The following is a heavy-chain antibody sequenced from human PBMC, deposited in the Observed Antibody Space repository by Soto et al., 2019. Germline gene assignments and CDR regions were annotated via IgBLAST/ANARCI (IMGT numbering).Heavy chain of an antibody. V-gene: IGHV3-30-3*01. J-gene: IGHJ6*02. CDR2: ISYDGSNK. CDR1: GFTFSSYA. D-gene: IGHD1-7*01. CDR3: ARAITGTTAKQHGMDV. Sequence: GGSLRLSCAASGFTFSSYAMHWVRQAPGKGLEWVAVISYDGSNKYYADSVKGRFTISRDNSKNTLYLQMNSLRAEDTAVYYCARAITGTTAKQHGMDVWGQGTTVTVSS.